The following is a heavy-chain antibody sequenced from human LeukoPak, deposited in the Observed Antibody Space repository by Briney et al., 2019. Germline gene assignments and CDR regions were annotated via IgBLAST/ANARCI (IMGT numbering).Heavy chain of an antibody. Sequence: GGSLRRSCEASGFTFSSYSMKWVRQAPGKGLEWTSYISTSTTTIYYANSVKGRFTISRDNANKSLYLQMNSLRVEDTGVYYCAKERFSGSYYGYWGQGTLVTVSS. J-gene: IGHJ4*02. CDR2: ISTSTTTI. D-gene: IGHD1-26*01. CDR1: GFTFSSYS. CDR3: AKERFSGSYYGY. V-gene: IGHV3-48*01.